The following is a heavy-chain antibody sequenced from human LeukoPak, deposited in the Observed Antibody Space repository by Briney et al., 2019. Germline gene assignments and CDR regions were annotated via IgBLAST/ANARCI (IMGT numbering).Heavy chain of an antibody. CDR3: ARHRDYYDSSGYYLDY. Sequence: SETLSLTCTVSGGSISSSSYYWGWIRQPPGKGLEWIGSIYYSGSTYYNPSLKSRVTISVDTSKNQFSLKLSSVTAADTAVYYCARHRDYYDSSGYYLDYWGQGTLVTVSS. CDR1: GGSISSSSYY. D-gene: IGHD3-22*01. CDR2: IYYSGST. V-gene: IGHV4-39*01. J-gene: IGHJ4*02.